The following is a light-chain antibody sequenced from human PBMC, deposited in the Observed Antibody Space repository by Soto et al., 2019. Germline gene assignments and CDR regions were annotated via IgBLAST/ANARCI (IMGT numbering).Light chain of an antibody. V-gene: IGKV3-11*01. CDR1: QTIDSN. CDR2: DAS. CDR3: QQRSGWLT. J-gene: IGKJ4*01. Sequence: IVMTQSPGTLSVFPGGSATLSCRASQTIDSNLAWYQQTPGQAPTLLIYDASSRTTGLPARFSGSGSGTDFTLTISNLEAEDFAVYYCQQRSGWLTFGGGTKVDIK.